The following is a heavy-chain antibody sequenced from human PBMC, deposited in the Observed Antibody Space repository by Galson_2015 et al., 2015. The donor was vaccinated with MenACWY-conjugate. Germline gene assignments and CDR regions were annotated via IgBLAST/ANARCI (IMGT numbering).Heavy chain of an antibody. CDR3: ARDWPGVAFDY. V-gene: IGHV3-48*03. J-gene: IGHJ4*02. Sequence: SLRLSCAASGFTFSHHGMNWVRQAPGKGLEWLSYISASGGTIYYADSLKGRFTISRDNAKNSLYLQMDSLRPEDTAVYYCARDWPGVAFDYWGQGTLVIVSS. CDR1: GFTFSHHG. CDR2: ISASGGTI.